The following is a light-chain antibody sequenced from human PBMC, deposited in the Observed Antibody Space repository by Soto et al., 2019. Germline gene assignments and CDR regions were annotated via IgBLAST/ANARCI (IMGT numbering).Light chain of an antibody. Sequence: DIVMTQSPLSLPVTPGEPASISCSSSQSLLQSNGYNYLDWYLQKPGQSPQLLIYFGSYRASGVTHRFSGSGSGTDFTPKIRRVEAEDVVVYYCMQSQQSPPTFGQGTKVEI. CDR2: FGS. CDR3: MQSQQSPPT. V-gene: IGKV2-28*01. J-gene: IGKJ1*01. CDR1: QSLLQSNGYNY.